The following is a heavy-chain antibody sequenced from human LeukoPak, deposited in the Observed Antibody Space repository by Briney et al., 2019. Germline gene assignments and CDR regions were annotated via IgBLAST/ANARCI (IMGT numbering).Heavy chain of an antibody. CDR2: INHSGST. D-gene: IGHD1-26*01. CDR3: ARGRYPHS. Sequence: PSETLSLTCAVYGASFSGYYWSWIRQPPGKGLEWIGEINHSGSTNYNPSLKSRVTISVDTSKNQFSLKLSSVTAADTAVYYCARGRYPHSWGQGTLVTVSS. J-gene: IGHJ4*02. V-gene: IGHV4-34*01. CDR1: GASFSGYY.